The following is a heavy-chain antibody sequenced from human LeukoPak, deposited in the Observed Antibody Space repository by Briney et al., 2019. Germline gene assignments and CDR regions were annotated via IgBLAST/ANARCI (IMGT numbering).Heavy chain of an antibody. Sequence: GGSLRLSCAASGFTFSSYSMNWVRQAPGKGLEWVSSISSSSSYIYYADSVKGRFTISRDNAKNSLYLQTNSLRAEDTAVYYCAGSYYDFWSGYSFDYWGQGTLVTVSS. J-gene: IGHJ4*02. V-gene: IGHV3-21*01. CDR2: ISSSSSYI. CDR3: AGSYYDFWSGYSFDY. D-gene: IGHD3-3*01. CDR1: GFTFSSYS.